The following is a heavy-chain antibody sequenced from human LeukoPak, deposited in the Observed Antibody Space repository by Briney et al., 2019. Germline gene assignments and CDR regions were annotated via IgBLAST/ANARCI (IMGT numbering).Heavy chain of an antibody. J-gene: IGHJ4*02. CDR1: GGSISRTSYY. CDR3: ARDRDY. V-gene: IGHV4-39*07. CDR2: IYYSGST. Sequence: SETLSLTCTVSGGSISRTSYYWGWIRQPPGKGLEWIASIYYSGSTYYNPSLKSRVAISVDTSKNQFSLKVSSLTAADTAVYYCARDRDYWGQGTLVTVSS.